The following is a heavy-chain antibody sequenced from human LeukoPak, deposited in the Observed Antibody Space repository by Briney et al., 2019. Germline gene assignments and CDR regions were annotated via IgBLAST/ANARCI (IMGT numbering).Heavy chain of an antibody. D-gene: IGHD2-21*02. CDR3: ATSVVPASPFDY. J-gene: IGHJ4*02. CDR2: SRNKANSYTT. V-gene: IGHV3-72*01. CDR1: GFTFSDHY. Sequence: GGSLRLSCAASGFTFSDHYMDWVRQAPGKGLEWVGRSRNKANSYTTEYAASVEGRFTISRDDSKNSMFLHMNNLKTEDTAMYYCATSVVPASPFDYWGQGTLVTVSS.